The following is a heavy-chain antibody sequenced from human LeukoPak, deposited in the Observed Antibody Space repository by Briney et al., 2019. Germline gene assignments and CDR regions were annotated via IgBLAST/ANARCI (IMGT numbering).Heavy chain of an antibody. Sequence: VSVKVSCKASGYTFTSYGISWVRQAPGQGLEWMGWISAYNGNTNYAQKLQGRVTMTTDTSTSTAYMELRSLRSDDTAVYYCARDLDKSAMSRGVGDDAFDIWGQGTMVTVSS. J-gene: IGHJ3*02. V-gene: IGHV1-18*01. CDR2: ISAYNGNT. D-gene: IGHD3-3*01. CDR3: ARDLDKSAMSRGVGDDAFDI. CDR1: GYTFTSYG.